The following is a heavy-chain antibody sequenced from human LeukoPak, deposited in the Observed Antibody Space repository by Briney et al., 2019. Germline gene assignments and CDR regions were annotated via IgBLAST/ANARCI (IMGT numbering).Heavy chain of an antibody. Sequence: GGSLRLSCAASGFTFSSFPIHWVRQAPRRGLEWVTFVSPNGGDKHYVDSVEGRFTISRDSFNNTLSLQMNSLGAEDTGVYYCARQATSLNYFHNYMDVWGKGTTVVVS. CDR3: ARQATSLNYFHNYMDV. CDR2: VSPNGGDK. J-gene: IGHJ6*03. CDR1: GFTFSSFP. V-gene: IGHV3-30*01.